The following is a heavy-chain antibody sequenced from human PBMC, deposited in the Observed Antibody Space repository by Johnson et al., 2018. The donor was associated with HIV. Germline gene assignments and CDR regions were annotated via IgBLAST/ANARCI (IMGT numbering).Heavy chain of an antibody. V-gene: IGHV3-30*03. CDR2: ISYDASNK. CDR1: GFTFSDHA. D-gene: IGHD3-16*01. CDR3: VGVKFYDPDAFDI. J-gene: IGHJ3*02. Sequence: QVQLVESGGGVVHPGRSLRVSCAASGFTFSDHAIHWVRQAPGKGLEWVAVISYDASNKYYADSVKGRFTISRENSKNTLYLQMNSLRADDTAVYYCVGVKFYDPDAFDIWGQGTMVTVSS.